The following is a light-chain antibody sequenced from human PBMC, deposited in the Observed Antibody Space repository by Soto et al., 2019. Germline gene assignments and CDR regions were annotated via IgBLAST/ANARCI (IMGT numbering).Light chain of an antibody. CDR2: KAS. CDR1: QSISSW. V-gene: IGKV1-5*03. J-gene: IGKJ1*01. CDR3: QQSNSYSMT. Sequence: DIQMTQSPSTLSASVGDRVTITCRASQSISSWLAWYQQKPGKAPKLLIYKASSLESGVPSRFTGSGSGTEFTLTISSLQPDDFATYYCQQSNSYSMTFGQGTKVEIK.